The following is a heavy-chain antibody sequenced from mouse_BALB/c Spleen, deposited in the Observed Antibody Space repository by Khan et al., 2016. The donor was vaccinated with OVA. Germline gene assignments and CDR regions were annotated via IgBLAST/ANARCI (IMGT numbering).Heavy chain of an antibody. Sequence: LLESGAELAKPGASVKMSCKASGYTFTSYWMHWVKQRPGQGLEWIGYIDPSTDYTEYNQKFRDKATLTVDKSSTTVYMQLTSLTSEDSAVYYCVNHGSSSAWFTYWGQGTLVTVSA. J-gene: IGHJ3*01. CDR2: IDPSTDYT. V-gene: IGHV1-7*01. D-gene: IGHD1-1*01. CDR1: GYTFTSYW. CDR3: VNHGSSSAWFTY.